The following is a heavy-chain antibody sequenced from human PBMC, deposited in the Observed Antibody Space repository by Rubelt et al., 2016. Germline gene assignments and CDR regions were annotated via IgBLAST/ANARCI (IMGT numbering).Heavy chain of an antibody. CDR1: GGSMSGSSHY. D-gene: IGHD6-13*01. CDR3: ARAGSSSPQGGD. V-gene: IGHV4-39*07. CDR2: IYYSGNT. Sequence: QLQLQESGPGLVKPSEILSLTCTVSGGSMSGSSHYWAWIRQPPGKGLEWIGTIYYSGNTYYNPSLKNRLTISIDTSKNQFSLRLRPVTGAETAVYFCARAGSSSPQGGDWGQGTLVTVSS. J-gene: IGHJ4*02.